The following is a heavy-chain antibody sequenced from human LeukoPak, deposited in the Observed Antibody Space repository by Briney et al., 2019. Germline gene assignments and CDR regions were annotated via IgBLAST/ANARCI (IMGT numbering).Heavy chain of an antibody. CDR3: AREYVGAISFDY. CDR2: ISGSGDNT. CDR1: GFTFSSHG. V-gene: IGHV3-23*01. D-gene: IGHD1-26*01. Sequence: PGGSLRLSCAASGFTFSSHGMSWVRQAPGKGLEWVSTISGSGDNTYYADSVKGRFTISRDNAKNSLYLQMNSLRAEDTAVYYCAREYVGAISFDYWGQGTLVTVSS. J-gene: IGHJ4*02.